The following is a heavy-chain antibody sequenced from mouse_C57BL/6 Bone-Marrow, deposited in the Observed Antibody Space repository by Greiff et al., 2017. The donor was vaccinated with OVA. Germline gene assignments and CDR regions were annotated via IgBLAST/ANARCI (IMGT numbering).Heavy chain of an antibody. V-gene: IGHV2-5*01. CDR1: GFSFTSYG. CDR3: AKNGGSYAMDY. J-gene: IGHJ4*01. Sequence: VQLQQSGPGLVQPSQSLSITCTVSGFSFTSYGVPWVRQSPGKGLEWLGVIWRGGSTDYNAAFMSRLSITKDNSKSQVFFKMNSLQADDTAIYYCAKNGGSYAMDYWGRGTSVTVSS. D-gene: IGHD3-1*01. CDR2: IWRGGST.